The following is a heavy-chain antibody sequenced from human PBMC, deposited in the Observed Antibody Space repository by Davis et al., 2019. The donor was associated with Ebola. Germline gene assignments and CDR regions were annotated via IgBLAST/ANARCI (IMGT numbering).Heavy chain of an antibody. CDR2: IAPHAGDT. V-gene: IGHV1-18*01. J-gene: IGHJ4*02. D-gene: IGHD2-15*01. CDR1: DYSFVGYG. CDR3: ARRKCGNTCYSEHYLDY. Sequence: ASVKVSCKASDYSFVGYGIAWVRQAPGQGLEWMGWIAPHAGDTNYAQDFLGRVTMTTDTSTTTASMELSSLRSDDTAVYYCARRKCGNTCYSEHYLDYWGQGTLVTVSS.